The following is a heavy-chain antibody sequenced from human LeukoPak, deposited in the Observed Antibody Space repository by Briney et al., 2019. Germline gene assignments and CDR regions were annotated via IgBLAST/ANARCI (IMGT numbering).Heavy chain of an antibody. J-gene: IGHJ6*03. CDR1: GYTFTGYY. Sequence: GASVKVSCKASGYTFTGYYMHWVRQAPGQGLEWVGWINPNSGGTNYAQKFQGRVTMTRDTSISTAYMELSRLRSDDTAVYYCARDAMVRGGYYYYYYMDVWGKGTTVTISS. CDR3: ARDAMVRGGYYYYYYMDV. D-gene: IGHD3-10*01. CDR2: INPNSGGT. V-gene: IGHV1-2*02.